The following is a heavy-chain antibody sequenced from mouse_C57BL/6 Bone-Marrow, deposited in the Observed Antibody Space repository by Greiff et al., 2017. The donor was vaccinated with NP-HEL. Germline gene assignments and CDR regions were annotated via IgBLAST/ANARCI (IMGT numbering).Heavy chain of an antibody. D-gene: IGHD1-2*01. V-gene: IGHV1-81*01. CDR1: GYTFTSYG. CDR2: IYPRSGNT. J-gene: IGHJ4*01. CDR3: ARDYGYQGKPYAMDY. Sequence: VKVVESGAELARPGASVKLSCKASGYTFTSYGISWVKQRTGQGLEWIGEIYPRSGNTYYNEKFKGKATLTADKSSSTAYMELRSLTSEDSAVYFCARDYGYQGKPYAMDYWGQGTSVTVSS.